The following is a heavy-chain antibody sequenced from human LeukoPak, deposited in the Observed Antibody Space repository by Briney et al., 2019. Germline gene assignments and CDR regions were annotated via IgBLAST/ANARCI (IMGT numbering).Heavy chain of an antibody. CDR2: IFYSRNT. CDR3: ARRGELWPEVGFDP. J-gene: IGHJ5*02. CDR1: GGPISSSSYY. V-gene: IGHV4-39*01. Sequence: SETLSLTCTVSGGPISSSSYYWGWIRQPPGKGLEWIGSIFYSRNTYYSPSLKSRVTISVDTSKNQFSLKLSSVTATDTAVYYCARRGELWPEVGFDPWGQGTLVTVSS. D-gene: IGHD1-26*01.